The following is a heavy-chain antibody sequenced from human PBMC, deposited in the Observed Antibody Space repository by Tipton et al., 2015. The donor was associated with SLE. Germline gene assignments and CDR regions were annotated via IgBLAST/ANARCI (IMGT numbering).Heavy chain of an antibody. CDR2: VYYLGNT. CDR3: ARRSSRGFDY. J-gene: IGHJ4*01. V-gene: IGHV4-39*07. CDR1: GGSTRVSNYF. Sequence: TLSLTCTVSGGSTRVSNYFWGWICQTPGKGLEWIGSVYYLGNTFYNPSLQSRLSLFLYTSKNNFSLHLSSVTAADTALYFCARRSSRGFDYWGQGTLVTVSS.